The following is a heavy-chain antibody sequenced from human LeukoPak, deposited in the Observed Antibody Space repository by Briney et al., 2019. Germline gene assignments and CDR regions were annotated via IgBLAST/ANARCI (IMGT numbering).Heavy chain of an antibody. CDR3: AKDKYSSGWWAMDY. CDR1: GFTFSSYG. J-gene: IGHJ4*02. V-gene: IGHV3-30*18. CDR2: ISYDGSNK. Sequence: GRSLRLSCAASGFTFSSYGMHWVRQAPGKGLEWVAVISYDGSNKYYADSVKGRFTISRDNSKNTLYLQMNSLRAEDTAVYYCAKDKYSSGWWAMDYWGQGTLGTVSS. D-gene: IGHD6-19*01.